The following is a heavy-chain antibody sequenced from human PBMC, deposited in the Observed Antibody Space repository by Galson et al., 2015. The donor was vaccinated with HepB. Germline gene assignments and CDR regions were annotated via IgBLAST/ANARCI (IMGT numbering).Heavy chain of an antibody. J-gene: IGHJ4*02. D-gene: IGHD4-17*01. V-gene: IGHV1-69*01. CDR2: IIPIFGTA. CDR3: ASPRGTTGMMYYFDY. CDR1: GGTFSSYA. Sequence: VKVSCKASGGTFSSYAISWVRQAPGQGLEWMGGIIPIFGTANYAQKFQGRVTITADESTSTAYIELSSLRSEDTAVYYCASPRGTTGMMYYFDYWGQGTLVTVSS.